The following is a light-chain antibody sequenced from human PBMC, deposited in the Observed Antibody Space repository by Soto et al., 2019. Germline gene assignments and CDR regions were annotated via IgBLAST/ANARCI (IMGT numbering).Light chain of an antibody. J-gene: IGKJ1*01. V-gene: IGKV3-15*01. CDR1: QGIKDY. CDR2: GAS. Sequence: EIVLTNSPATVSLSPGERATISCRASQGIKDYVAWFQQKPGQAPRLLIYGASTRATAIPARFSGSGSGTEFTLSISSLQSEDFAVYYCQQYNTWPRTFGQGTKVEI. CDR3: QQYNTWPRT.